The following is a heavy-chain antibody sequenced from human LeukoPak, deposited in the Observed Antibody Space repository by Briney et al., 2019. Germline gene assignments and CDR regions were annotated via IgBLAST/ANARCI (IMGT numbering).Heavy chain of an antibody. CDR3: AKDRLWCSSTSCYVDSYYYYGMDV. J-gene: IGHJ6*02. Sequence: PGGSLRLSCAASGFTFSDYYMSWIRQAPGKGLEWVSYISSSGSTIYYADSVKGRFTISRDNAKNSLYLQMNSLRAEDTAVYYCAKDRLWCSSTSCYVDSYYYYGMDVWGQGTTVTVSS. D-gene: IGHD2-2*01. CDR1: GFTFSDYY. CDR2: ISSSGSTI. V-gene: IGHV3-11*04.